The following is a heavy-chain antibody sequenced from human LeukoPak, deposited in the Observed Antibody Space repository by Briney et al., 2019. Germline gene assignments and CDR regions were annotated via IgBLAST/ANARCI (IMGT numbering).Heavy chain of an antibody. Sequence: GGSLRLSCAASGFTFSSYSMNWVRQAPGKGLEWVSSISSSTNYMYYADSVKGRFTISRDNAKNSLYLQMNSLRAEDTAVYYYARDLYYDSSGYYFVYFDYWGQGTLVTVSS. J-gene: IGHJ4*02. D-gene: IGHD3-22*01. CDR3: ARDLYYDSSGYYFVYFDY. CDR2: ISSSTNYM. CDR1: GFTFSSYS. V-gene: IGHV3-21*01.